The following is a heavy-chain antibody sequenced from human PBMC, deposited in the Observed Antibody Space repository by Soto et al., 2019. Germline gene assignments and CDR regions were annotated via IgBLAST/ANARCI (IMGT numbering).Heavy chain of an antibody. CDR2: INHSGST. J-gene: IGHJ6*02. D-gene: IGHD6-13*01. Sequence: SETLSLTCAVYGGSFSGYYWSWIRQPPGKGLEWIGEINHSGSTNYNPSLKSRVTISVDTSKNQFSLKLSSVTAADTAVYYCARGAAAVYYGMDVWGQGTTVTVS. V-gene: IGHV4-34*01. CDR3: ARGAAAVYYGMDV. CDR1: GGSFSGYY.